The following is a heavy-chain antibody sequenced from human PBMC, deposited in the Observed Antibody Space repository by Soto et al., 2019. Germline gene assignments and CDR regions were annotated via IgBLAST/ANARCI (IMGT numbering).Heavy chain of an antibody. CDR3: AREGEMATPPDY. D-gene: IGHD5-12*01. Sequence: QVQLQESGPGLVKPSQTLSLTCTVSGGSISSGGYYWSWIRQHPGKGLEWIGYIYYSGSTYYNPSLKSRVTISVDTSKNHFSLKLSSVTAADTAVYSCAREGEMATPPDYWGQGTLVTVSS. V-gene: IGHV4-31*03. CDR2: IYYSGST. CDR1: GGSISSGGYY. J-gene: IGHJ4*02.